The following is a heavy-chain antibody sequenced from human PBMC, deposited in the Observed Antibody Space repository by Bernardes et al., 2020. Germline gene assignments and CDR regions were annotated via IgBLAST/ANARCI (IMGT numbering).Heavy chain of an antibody. D-gene: IGHD3-3*01. CDR1: GGSISSGGYY. CDR2: IYYSGST. Sequence: SETLSLTCTVSGGSISSGGYYWSWIRQHPGKGLEWIGYIYYSGSTYYNPSLKSRVTISVDTSKNQFSLKLSSVTAADTAVYYCARVWYDFWSGLDHYMDVWGKGTTVTVSS. J-gene: IGHJ6*03. V-gene: IGHV4-31*03. CDR3: ARVWYDFWSGLDHYMDV.